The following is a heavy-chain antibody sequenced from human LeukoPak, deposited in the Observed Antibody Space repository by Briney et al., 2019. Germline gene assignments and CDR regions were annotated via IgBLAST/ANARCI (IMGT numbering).Heavy chain of an antibody. CDR2: IRSKAYGGTT. J-gene: IGHJ4*02. CDR1: GFTFGDYA. V-gene: IGHV3-49*04. CDR3: TREELYSSSWY. D-gene: IGHD6-13*01. Sequence: GGSLRLSCTASGFTFGDYAMSWVRQAPGKGLEWVGFIRSKAYGGTTEYAASVKGRFTTSRDDSKSIAYLQMNSLKTEDTAVYYCTREELYSSSWYWGQGTLVTVSS.